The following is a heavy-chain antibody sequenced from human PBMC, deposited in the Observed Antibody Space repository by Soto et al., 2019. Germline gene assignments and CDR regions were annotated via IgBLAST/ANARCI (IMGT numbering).Heavy chain of an antibody. CDR3: ARHGFGPLHGLVDV. D-gene: IGHD3-10*01. CDR1: GGSITNYY. V-gene: IGHV4-59*08. CDR2: INYDGYS. J-gene: IGHJ6*02. Sequence: QVQLQESGPGLVKPSETLSLTCTVSGGSITNYYCSWFRQPPGKGLEWIGYINYDGYSAYNLSLRRRVTLPMDASKTQFSLMLESVTATDTDVYYCARHGFGPLHGLVDVWGPGTTVIVSS.